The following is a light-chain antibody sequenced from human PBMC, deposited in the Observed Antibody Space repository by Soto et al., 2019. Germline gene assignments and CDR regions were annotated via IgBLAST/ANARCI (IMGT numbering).Light chain of an antibody. Sequence: DIQMTQSPSTLSASVGDRVTITCRASQSISSWLAWYQQKPGKAPKLLIYKASSLESGVPSRFSGGGSGTEFTLTISSLQPDDFATYYGQQYNSYHTFGQGTKLEIK. CDR2: KAS. J-gene: IGKJ2*01. V-gene: IGKV1-5*03. CDR3: QQYNSYHT. CDR1: QSISSW.